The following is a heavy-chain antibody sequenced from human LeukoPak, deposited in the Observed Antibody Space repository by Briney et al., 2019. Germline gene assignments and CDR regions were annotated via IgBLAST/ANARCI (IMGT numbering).Heavy chain of an antibody. V-gene: IGHV4-4*07. J-gene: IGHJ6*02. CDR3: ARDPGIQLGDYYYCYGMDV. Sequence: PSETLSLTCTVSGGSIRSYAWSWIRQPAGKGLEYIGRIYYSGSTNYNPSLKSRVTISVDTSKNQFSLKLSSVTAADTAVYYCARDPGIQLGDYYYCYGMDVWGQGTTVTVSS. D-gene: IGHD5-18*01. CDR2: IYYSGST. CDR1: GGSIRSYA.